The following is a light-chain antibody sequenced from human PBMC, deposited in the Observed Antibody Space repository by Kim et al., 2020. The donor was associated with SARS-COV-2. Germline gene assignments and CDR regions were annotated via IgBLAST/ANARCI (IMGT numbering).Light chain of an antibody. CDR3: QAWDSSTAV. Sequence: SVSPGQTARINCSGDKLGDKYACWYQQKPGQSPVLVIYQDSKRPSGIPERFSGSNSGNTATLTISGTQAMDEADYYCQAWDSSTAVFGTGTKVTVL. J-gene: IGLJ1*01. CDR1: KLGDKY. CDR2: QDS. V-gene: IGLV3-1*01.